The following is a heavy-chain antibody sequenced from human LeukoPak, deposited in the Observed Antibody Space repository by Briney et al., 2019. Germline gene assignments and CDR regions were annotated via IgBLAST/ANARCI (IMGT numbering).Heavy chain of an antibody. J-gene: IGHJ5*02. CDR1: GGSFSGYY. D-gene: IGHD3-10*01. CDR2: INHSGST. V-gene: IGHV4-34*01. Sequence: PSETLSLTCAVYGGSFSGYYWSWIRQPPGKGLERIGEINHSGSTNYNPSLKSRVTVSVDTSKNQFSLKLSSVTAADTAVYYCARGQKIYGSGSYRDFDPWGQGTLVTVSS. CDR3: ARGQKIYGSGSYRDFDP.